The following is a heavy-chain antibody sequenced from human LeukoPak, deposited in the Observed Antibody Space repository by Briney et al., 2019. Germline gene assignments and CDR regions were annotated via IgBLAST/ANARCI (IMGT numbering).Heavy chain of an antibody. J-gene: IGHJ6*02. D-gene: IGHD6-19*01. V-gene: IGHV1-18*01. Sequence: ASVKVSCKASGYTFTSYGISWVRQAPGQGLEWMGWISAYNGNTNYAQKLQGRVTMTTDTSTSTAYMELRSLRSDDTAVYYCSLGALRSSGWYMFGMDVWGQGTTVTVSS. CDR3: SLGALRSSGWYMFGMDV. CDR2: ISAYNGNT. CDR1: GYTFTSYG.